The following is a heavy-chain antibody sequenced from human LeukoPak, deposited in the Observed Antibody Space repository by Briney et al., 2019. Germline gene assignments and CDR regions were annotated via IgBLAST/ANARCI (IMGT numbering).Heavy chain of an antibody. CDR1: GASISSSSYY. Sequence: PSETLSLTCTVSGASISSSSYYWGWIRQPPGKGLEWIGNIFYSGSTYYNPSLKSRVTISVDTSKNQSSLKLSSVTAADTAVYYCARRDHYGDHFDSWGQGTLVTVSS. CDR3: ARRDHYGDHFDS. D-gene: IGHD4-17*01. CDR2: IFYSGST. J-gene: IGHJ4*02. V-gene: IGHV4-39*01.